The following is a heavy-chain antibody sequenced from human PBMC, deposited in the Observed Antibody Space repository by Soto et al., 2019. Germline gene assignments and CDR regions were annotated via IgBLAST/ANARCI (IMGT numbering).Heavy chain of an antibody. Sequence: XESLRLSCAASGFTFSGSAMHWVRQASGKGLEWVGRIRSKASSYATEYAASAKGRFAIARVDSTNTTYLRMNSLKTEDTAVYYCTRYIGVVPSGGFTSWFDHWGQGTLVTVSS. CDR2: IRSKASSYAT. CDR1: GFTFSGSA. CDR3: TRYIGVVPSGGFTSWFDH. D-gene: IGHD2-2*01. J-gene: IGHJ5*02. V-gene: IGHV3-73*01.